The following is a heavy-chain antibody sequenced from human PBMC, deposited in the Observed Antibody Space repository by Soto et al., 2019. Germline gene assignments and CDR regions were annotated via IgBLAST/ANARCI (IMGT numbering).Heavy chain of an antibody. CDR2: IVVGSGNT. J-gene: IGHJ6*03. V-gene: IGHV1-58*02. CDR1: GFTFTSSA. D-gene: IGHD3-3*01. Sequence: GASVKVSCKASGFTFTSSAMQWVRQARGQRLEWIGWIVVGSGNTNYARKFQERVTVTRDMSTSTAYMELSSLRSEDTAVYYCAADSDYDFWSGYYVPQGMDVWGKGTTVTVSS. CDR3: AADSDYDFWSGYYVPQGMDV.